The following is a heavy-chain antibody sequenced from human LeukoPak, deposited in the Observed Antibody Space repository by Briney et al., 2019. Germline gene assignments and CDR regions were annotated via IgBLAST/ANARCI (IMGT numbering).Heavy chain of an antibody. D-gene: IGHD4-11*01. CDR2: IYTSGST. CDR3: ARFYSLAGANWFDP. J-gene: IGHJ5*02. V-gene: IGHV4-4*07. CDR1: GGSISSYY. Sequence: SEALSLTCTVSGGSISSYYWSWIRQPAGKGLEWIGRIYTSGSTNYNPSLKSRVTMSVDTSKNQFSLKLSSVTAADTAVYYCARFYSLAGANWFDPWGQGTLVTVSS.